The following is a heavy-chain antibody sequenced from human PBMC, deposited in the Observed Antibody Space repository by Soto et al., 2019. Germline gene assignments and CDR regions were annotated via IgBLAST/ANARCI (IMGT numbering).Heavy chain of an antibody. CDR3: GREGRNLNWCDP. J-gene: IGHJ5*02. Sequence: EVQLVESGGGLVQPGGSLRLSCAASGFTFSSYSMNWVRQAPGKGLEWVSDISSSSSTIYYADSVKGRFTISRDDAKNSLTLQMNSLRDEGTAVYYCGREGRNLNWCDPWGQGTLVTASS. V-gene: IGHV3-48*02. D-gene: IGHD4-4*01. CDR2: ISSSSSTI. CDR1: GFTFSSYS.